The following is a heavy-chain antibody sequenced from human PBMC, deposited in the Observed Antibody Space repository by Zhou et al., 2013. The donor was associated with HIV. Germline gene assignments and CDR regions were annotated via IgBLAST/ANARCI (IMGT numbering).Heavy chain of an antibody. J-gene: IGHJ4*02. Sequence: QVQLVQSGAEVKKPGASVKVSCKASGYTFTNYGISWVRQAPGQGLEWMGIINPSGDSTTYAQKFQGRVTMTRDTSTSTVYMELSSLRSDDTAVYYCARYPHFDYWGQGTPVTVSP. CDR1: GYTFTNYG. V-gene: IGHV1-46*01. CDR2: INPSGDST. CDR3: ARYPHFDY.